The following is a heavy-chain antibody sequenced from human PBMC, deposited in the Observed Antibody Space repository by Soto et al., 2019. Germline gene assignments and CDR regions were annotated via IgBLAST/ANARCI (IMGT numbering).Heavy chain of an antibody. Sequence: ASVKVSCKASGYTLTSYDINCVRQATGQGFEWMGWVNPNSGDTGYAHKFQGRVTMTRDTSISTAYMELSSLTSEDTAVYYCATLNYYGSGSRENWFDPWVQGTLVTVSS. D-gene: IGHD3-10*01. V-gene: IGHV1-8*01. CDR2: VNPNSGDT. J-gene: IGHJ5*02. CDR1: GYTLTSYD. CDR3: ATLNYYGSGSRENWFDP.